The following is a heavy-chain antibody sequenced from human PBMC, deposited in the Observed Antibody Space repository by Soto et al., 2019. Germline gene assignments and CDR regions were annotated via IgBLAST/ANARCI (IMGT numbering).Heavy chain of an antibody. CDR3: ASSRASNYYDSSGYYTFDY. J-gene: IGHJ4*02. CDR1: GGTFSSYA. D-gene: IGHD3-22*01. V-gene: IGHV1-69*13. CDR2: IIPIFGTA. Sequence: SVKVSCKASGGTFSSYAISWVRQAPGQGLEWMGGIIPIFGTANYAQKFQGRVTITADESTSTAYMELSSLRSEDTAVYYCASSRASNYYDSSGYYTFDYWGQGTLVTVSS.